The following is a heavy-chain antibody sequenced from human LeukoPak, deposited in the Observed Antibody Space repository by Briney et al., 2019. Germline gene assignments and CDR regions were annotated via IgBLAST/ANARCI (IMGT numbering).Heavy chain of an antibody. CDR3: ARGLYCSSTGCYMGYFDY. V-gene: IGHV3-30-3*01. CDR1: RFTFSNYA. Sequence: GRSLRLSCAASRFTFSNYAMHWVRQAPGKGLEWVAVISYDGSNKYYADSVKGRITISRDNSKNTLYLQMNSLRAEDTAVYYCARGLYCSSTGCYMGYFDYWGQGTRVTVSS. J-gene: IGHJ4*02. D-gene: IGHD2-2*02. CDR2: ISYDGSNK.